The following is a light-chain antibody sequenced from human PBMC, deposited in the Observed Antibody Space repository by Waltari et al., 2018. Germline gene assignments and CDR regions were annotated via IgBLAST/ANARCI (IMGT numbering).Light chain of an antibody. CDR1: QSFSSTY. CDR3: HQHGSSPLT. CDR2: GAS. Sequence: EIVLTQSPDTLSSSPGERATLSCRASQSFSSTYLAWYQHKPGQAPRLLISGASSRATGIPDRFSGSGSGTDFTLTISRLEPEDFAVYYCHQHGSSPLTFGGGTKVEIK. V-gene: IGKV3-20*01. J-gene: IGKJ4*01.